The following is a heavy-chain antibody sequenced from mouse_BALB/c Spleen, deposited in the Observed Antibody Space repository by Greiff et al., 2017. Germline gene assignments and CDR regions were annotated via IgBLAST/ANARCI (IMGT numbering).Heavy chain of an antibody. CDR3: ARSDYGSSYWYFDV. Sequence: VQLQQSGPELVKPGASVRISCKASGYTFTSYYIHWVKQRPGQGLEWIGWIYPGNVNTKYNEKFKGKATLTADKSSSTAYMQLSSLTSEDSAVYFCARSDYGSSYWYFDVWGAGTTVTVSS. V-gene: IGHV1S56*01. D-gene: IGHD1-1*01. CDR2: IYPGNVNT. CDR1: GYTFTSYY. J-gene: IGHJ1*01.